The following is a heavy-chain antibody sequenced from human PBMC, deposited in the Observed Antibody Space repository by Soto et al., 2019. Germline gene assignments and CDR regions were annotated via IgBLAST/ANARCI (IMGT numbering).Heavy chain of an antibody. D-gene: IGHD2-8*01. J-gene: IGHJ5*02. Sequence: SETLSLTCTVSGGSISSYYWSWIRQPPGKGLEWIGYIYYSGSTNYNPSLKSRVTISVDTSKNQFSLKLSSVTAADTAVYYCARVLRILYHPGGFDPWGREPWSPSPQ. CDR3: ARVLRILYHPGGFDP. CDR1: GGSISSYY. V-gene: IGHV4-59*01. CDR2: IYYSGST.